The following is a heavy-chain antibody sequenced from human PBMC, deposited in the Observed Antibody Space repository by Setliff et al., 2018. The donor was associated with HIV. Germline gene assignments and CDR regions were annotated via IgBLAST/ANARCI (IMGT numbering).Heavy chain of an antibody. D-gene: IGHD4-17*01. J-gene: IGHJ6*03. Sequence: SETLSLTCTVFGGSISSGSYYWSWIRQPAGKGLEWIGHIYTSGSTNYNPSLKSRVTISVDTSKNQFSLKLSSVTAADTAVYYCAREAPHGGEYSLTTYYMDVWGRGTTVTVSS. V-gene: IGHV4-61*09. CDR1: GGSISSGSYY. CDR3: AREAPHGGEYSLTTYYMDV. CDR2: IYTSGST.